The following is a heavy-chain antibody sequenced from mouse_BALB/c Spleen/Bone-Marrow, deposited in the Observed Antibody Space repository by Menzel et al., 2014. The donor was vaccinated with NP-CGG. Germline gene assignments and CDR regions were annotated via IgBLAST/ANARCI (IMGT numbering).Heavy chain of an antibody. V-gene: IGHV5-6-3*01. D-gene: IGHD2-10*01. J-gene: IGHJ3*01. CDR3: ARAYY. CDR2: INSDGGST. Sequence: EVKLMESGGGLVQFGGSLKLSCAASGSTFSRYGMSWVRQTPDKRLELVAIINSDGGSTYYPDSVKGRFTISRDNAKNTLYLQMSSLKSEDTAMYYCARAYYWGQGTLVTVSA. CDR1: GSTFSRYG.